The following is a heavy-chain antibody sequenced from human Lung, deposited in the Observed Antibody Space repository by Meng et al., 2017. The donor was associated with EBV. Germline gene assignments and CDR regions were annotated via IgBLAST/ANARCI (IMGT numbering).Heavy chain of an antibody. D-gene: IGHD2-2*01. CDR3: ARTGCSSSSCYDY. Sequence: VQLVQSGAEVKKPGASVKVSCKASGYSFTTYAMHWVRQAPGQRLEWMGWINAGNGNTKYSEKFQSRVTITRDTAASTAYMELSCLRSEDTAVYYCARTGCSSSSCYDYWGQGTLVTVSS. CDR2: INAGNGNT. J-gene: IGHJ4*02. V-gene: IGHV1-3*01. CDR1: GYSFTTYA.